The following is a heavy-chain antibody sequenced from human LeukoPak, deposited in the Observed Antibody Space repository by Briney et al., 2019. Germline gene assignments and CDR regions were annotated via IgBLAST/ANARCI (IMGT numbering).Heavy chain of an antibody. J-gene: IGHJ6*03. CDR3: ARSIVVVVADYYMDV. CDR1: GGSIRGYY. Sequence: SETLSLTCTVSGGSIRGYYWSWIRQPPGKGLEYIGYIYYSGITNYNPSLKSRVTISVDTSKNQFSLKLSSVTAADTAVYYCARSIVVVVADYYMDVWGKGTTVTISS. CDR2: IYYSGIT. V-gene: IGHV4-59*12. D-gene: IGHD2-15*01.